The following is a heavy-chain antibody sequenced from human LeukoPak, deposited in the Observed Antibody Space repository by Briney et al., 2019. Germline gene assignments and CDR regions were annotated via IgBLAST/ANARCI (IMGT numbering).Heavy chain of an antibody. CDR3: AKDSVISSGWYCFDY. CDR2: ISSDGRST. J-gene: IGHJ4*02. D-gene: IGHD6-19*01. Sequence: PGGSLRLSCAASGFTFSSYWMHWVRQAPGEGLVWVSRISSDGRSTSHADSVKGRFTISRDNSKDTLYLQMNSLRAEDTAVYYCAKDSVISSGWYCFDYWGQGTLVTVSS. CDR1: GFTFSSYW. V-gene: IGHV3-74*01.